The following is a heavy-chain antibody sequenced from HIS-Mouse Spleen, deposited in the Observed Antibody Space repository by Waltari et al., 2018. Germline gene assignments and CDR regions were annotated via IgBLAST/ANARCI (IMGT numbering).Heavy chain of an antibody. CDR2: ISGSGGST. CDR3: AKVVSGVGYNWNYFDY. CDR1: GFTFSSYA. D-gene: IGHD1-20*01. J-gene: IGHJ4*02. Sequence: EVQLLESGGGLVQPGGSLRLSCAASGFTFSSYAMSWVRQAPGKGLEWVAAISGSGGSTYYADSVKGRFTISRDNSKNTLYLQMNSLRAEDTAVYYCAKVVSGVGYNWNYFDYWGQGTLVTVSS. V-gene: IGHV3-23*01.